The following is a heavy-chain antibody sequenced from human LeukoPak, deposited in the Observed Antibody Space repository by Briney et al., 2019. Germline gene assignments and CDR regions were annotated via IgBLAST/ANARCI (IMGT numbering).Heavy chain of an antibody. V-gene: IGHV3-74*01. J-gene: IGHJ5*02. Sequence: GGSLRLSCAASGFSSNSYWMHWARQAPGKGLVWVARINGDGSSINCADSVKGRFTISRDNAKNTLYLQMNSLRVEDTAVYYCARGRGPYGWFDPWGQGTLATVSS. CDR3: ARGRGPYGWFDP. CDR1: GFSSNSYW. D-gene: IGHD3-10*01. CDR2: INGDGSSI.